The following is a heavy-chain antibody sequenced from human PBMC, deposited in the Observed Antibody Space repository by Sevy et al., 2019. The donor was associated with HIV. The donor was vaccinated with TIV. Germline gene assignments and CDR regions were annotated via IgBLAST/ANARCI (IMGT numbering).Heavy chain of an antibody. CDR2: ISYDGSNK. D-gene: IGHD2-15*01. CDR3: AREQGYCSGGSFYRPSYYYYGMDV. J-gene: IGHJ6*02. CDR1: GFTFSSYA. Sequence: GGSLRLSCAASGFTFSSYAMHWVRQAPGKGLEWVAVISYDGSNKYYANSVKGRFTISRDNSKNTLYLQMNSLRAEDTAVDYCAREQGYCSGGSFYRPSYYYYGMDVWGQGTTVTVSS. V-gene: IGHV3-30-3*01.